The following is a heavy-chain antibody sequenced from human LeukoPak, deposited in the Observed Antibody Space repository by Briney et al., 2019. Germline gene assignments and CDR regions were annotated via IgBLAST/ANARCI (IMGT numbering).Heavy chain of an antibody. V-gene: IGHV4-34*01. CDR3: AGRYYDYVWGSYRPKSFDY. D-gene: IGHD3-16*02. CDR1: GGSFSGYY. Sequence: SETLSLTCAVYGGSFSGYYWSWIRQPPGKGLEWSGEINHSGSTNYNPSLKSRVTISVDTSKNQFSLKLSSVTAADTAVYYCAGRYYDYVWGSYRPKSFDYWGQGTLVTVSS. CDR2: INHSGST. J-gene: IGHJ4*02.